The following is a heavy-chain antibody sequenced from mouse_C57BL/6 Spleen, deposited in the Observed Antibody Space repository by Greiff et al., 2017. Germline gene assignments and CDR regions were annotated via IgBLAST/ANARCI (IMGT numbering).Heavy chain of an antibody. Sequence: QVQLQQPGAELVKPGASVKLSCKASGYTFTSYWMHWVKQRPGQGLEWIGMIHPKSGSTNYNETFKSKATLTVDKSSNTAYMQLSSLTSWDSAVYYCARGDDYDAGSWFAYWGQGTLVTVSA. V-gene: IGHV1-64*01. J-gene: IGHJ3*01. CDR1: GYTFTSYW. CDR2: IHPKSGST. D-gene: IGHD2-4*01. CDR3: ARGDDYDAGSWFAY.